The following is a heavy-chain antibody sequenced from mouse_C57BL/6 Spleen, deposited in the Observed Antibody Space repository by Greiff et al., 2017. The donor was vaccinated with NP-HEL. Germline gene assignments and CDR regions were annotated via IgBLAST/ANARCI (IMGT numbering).Heavy chain of an antibody. CDR3: ARKTTVVERYLED. CDR2: IVPSDSYT. J-gene: IGHJ1*03. CDR1: GYTFTSYW. V-gene: IGHV1-69*01. Sequence: QVLLQQPGAELVMPGASVKLSCKASGYTFTSYWMHWVTQRPGQGLVWIGEIVPSDSYTIYNHKCKGKHTVTVDKSSSTAYMQLSRPTSEDSAVYNCARKTTVVERYLEDGGTGTKVTVSS. D-gene: IGHD1-1*01.